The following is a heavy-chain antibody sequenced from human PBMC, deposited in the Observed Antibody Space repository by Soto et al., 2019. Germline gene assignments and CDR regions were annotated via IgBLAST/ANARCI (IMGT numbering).Heavy chain of an antibody. V-gene: IGHV1-18*01. CDR3: AREYSSAWAGPYLDY. CDR1: GYSFTSYH. CDR2: ISADNVNT. D-gene: IGHD6-19*01. J-gene: IGHJ4*02. Sequence: QIQLVQSGLEVKKPGASVKVSCKASGYSFTSYHITWVRQAPGQGLEWMGWISADNVNTNYAQKLQGRVTMTTDTSTSTAYMELRSLRSDDTAVYYCAREYSSAWAGPYLDYWGQGTLVTVSS.